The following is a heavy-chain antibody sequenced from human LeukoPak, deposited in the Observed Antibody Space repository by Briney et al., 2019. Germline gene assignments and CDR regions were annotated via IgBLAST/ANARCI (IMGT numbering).Heavy chain of an antibody. CDR3: ARAGYYYGSGGGYYYYYMDV. CDR2: INHSGST. D-gene: IGHD3-10*01. J-gene: IGHJ6*03. Sequence: PSETLSLTCAVYGGSFSGYYWSWIRQPPGKGLEWIGEINHSGSTNYDPSLKSRVTISVDTSKNQFSLKLSSVTAADTAVYYCARAGYYYGSGGGYYYYYMDVWGKGTTVTISS. CDR1: GGSFSGYY. V-gene: IGHV4-34*01.